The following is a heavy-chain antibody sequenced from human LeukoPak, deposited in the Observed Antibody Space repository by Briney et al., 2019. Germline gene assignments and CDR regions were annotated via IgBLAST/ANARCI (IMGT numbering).Heavy chain of an antibody. J-gene: IGHJ4*02. CDR1: GGSISSYY. D-gene: IGHD6-19*01. Sequence: TSETLSLTCAVSGGSISSYYWSWIRQPPGKGLEWIGYIYYSGSTNYNPSLKSRVTISVDTSKNQFSLKLSSVTAADTAVYYCARGGSSGLGVLDYWGQGTLVTVSS. CDR2: IYYSGST. CDR3: ARGGSSGLGVLDY. V-gene: IGHV4-59*12.